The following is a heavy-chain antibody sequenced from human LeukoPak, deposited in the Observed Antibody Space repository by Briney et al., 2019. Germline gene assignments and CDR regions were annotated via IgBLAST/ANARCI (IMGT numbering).Heavy chain of an antibody. CDR2: INHSGST. V-gene: IGHV4-34*01. Sequence: PSETLSLTCAVYGGSFSGYYWSWIRQPPGKGLEWIGEINHSGSTNYNPSLKSRVTISVDTSKNQFSLKLSSVTAADTAMYYCARSSSRYYYYFDYWGQGTLVTVSS. J-gene: IGHJ4*02. CDR1: GGSFSGYY. CDR3: ARSSSRYYYYFDY. D-gene: IGHD3-22*01.